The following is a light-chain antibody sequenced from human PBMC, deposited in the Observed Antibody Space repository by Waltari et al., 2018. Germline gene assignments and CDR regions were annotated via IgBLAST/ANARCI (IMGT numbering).Light chain of an antibody. CDR1: IGNVVRFIY. Sequence: QSALTQHASVSGSPGQSVTISSTGTIGNVVRFIYFSWYQHQQEKAPRIIIYKATKGPAGVSNRCSCSKSGYTASLTISVLQDEDEADYYCSSYTSISTFVFGSGTKVTVL. V-gene: IGLV2-14*01. CDR2: KAT. CDR3: SSYTSISTFV. J-gene: IGLJ1*01.